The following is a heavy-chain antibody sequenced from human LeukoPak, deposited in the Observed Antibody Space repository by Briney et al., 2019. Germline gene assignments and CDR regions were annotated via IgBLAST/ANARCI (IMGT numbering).Heavy chain of an antibody. J-gene: IGHJ6*03. CDR1: GYTFTSYY. CDR3: ATKLERLDQGLYYYYYMDV. V-gene: IGHV1-46*01. CDR2: INPSGGST. D-gene: IGHD3-3*01. Sequence: ASVKVSCKASGYTFTSYYMHWVRQAPGQGLEWMGIINPSGGSTSYAQKFQGRVTMTRDTSTSTVYMELSSLRSEDTAVYYCATKLERLDQGLYYYYYMDVWGKGTTVTVSS.